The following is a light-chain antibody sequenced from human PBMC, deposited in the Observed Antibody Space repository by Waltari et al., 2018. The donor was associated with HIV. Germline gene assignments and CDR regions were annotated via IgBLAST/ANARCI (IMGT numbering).Light chain of an antibody. CDR1: KLGDKY. J-gene: IGLJ2*01. CDR2: QDN. V-gene: IGLV3-1*01. Sequence: SYELTQPPSVSVSPGQTASITCSGDKLGDKYVCWYQQKPGQSTVVVIYQDNKRPSGFPERFSGSNSGNTATLTISGTQAMDEADYYCQAWDSSTAVFGGGTKLTVL. CDR3: QAWDSSTAV.